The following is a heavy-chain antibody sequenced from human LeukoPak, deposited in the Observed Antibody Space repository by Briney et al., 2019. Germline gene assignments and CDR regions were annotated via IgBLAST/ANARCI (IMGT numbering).Heavy chain of an antibody. CDR2: INHSGST. Sequence: SETLSLTCTVSGDSISPYYWSWIRQPPGKGLEWIGEINHSGSTNYNPSLKSRVTISVDTSKNQFSLKLSSVTAADTAVYYCAISSSWYRGLDPWGQGTLVTVSS. D-gene: IGHD6-13*01. CDR1: GDSISPYY. CDR3: AISSSWYRGLDP. J-gene: IGHJ5*02. V-gene: IGHV4-34*01.